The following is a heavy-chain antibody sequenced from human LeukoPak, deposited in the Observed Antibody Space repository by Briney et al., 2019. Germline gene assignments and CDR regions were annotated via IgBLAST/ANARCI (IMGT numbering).Heavy chain of an antibody. Sequence: SETLSLTCAVYGGAFSGYYWSWIRQPPGKGLEWIGEINHSGSTNYNPSLKSRVTISVDTSKNQFSLKLSSVTAADTAVYYCARGRVVVVPAAIFSGWFDPWGQGTLVTVSS. D-gene: IGHD2-2*02. V-gene: IGHV4-34*01. CDR3: ARGRVVVVPAAIFSGWFDP. CDR1: GGAFSGYY. CDR2: INHSGST. J-gene: IGHJ5*02.